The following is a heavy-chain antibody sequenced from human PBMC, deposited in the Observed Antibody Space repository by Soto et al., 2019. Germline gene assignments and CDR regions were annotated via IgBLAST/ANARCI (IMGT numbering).Heavy chain of an antibody. Sequence: GGSLRLSCAVSGFSCSIYDMSWVRQAPGKGLEWVSTILVAGSTHYPDSVRGRFAISRDTSKNTVFLQMNSLTAGDTAVYYCAKATATGGGAFDICGQGTMVTVSS. J-gene: IGHJ3*02. V-gene: IGHV3-23*01. CDR2: ILVAGST. CDR1: GFSCSIYD. D-gene: IGHD2-8*02. CDR3: AKATATGGGAFDI.